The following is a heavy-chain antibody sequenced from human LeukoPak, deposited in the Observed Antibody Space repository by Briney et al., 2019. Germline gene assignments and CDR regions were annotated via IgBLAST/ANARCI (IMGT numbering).Heavy chain of an antibody. J-gene: IGHJ4*02. CDR2: IKQDGGES. Sequence: PGGSLRLSCAASGFTFNNYWMSWVRQAPGKGLEWLANIKQDGGESYYVDSVKGRFTISRDNAKNSLYLQMNSLRAEDTAVYYCARAGSFRFDYWGQGTLVTVSS. D-gene: IGHD3-10*01. CDR1: GFTFNNYW. V-gene: IGHV3-7*01. CDR3: ARAGSFRFDY.